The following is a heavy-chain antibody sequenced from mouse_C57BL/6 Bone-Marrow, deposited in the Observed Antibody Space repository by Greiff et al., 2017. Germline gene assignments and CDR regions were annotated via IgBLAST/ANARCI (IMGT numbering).Heavy chain of an antibody. J-gene: IGHJ3*01. CDR2: IDPSDSYT. D-gene: IGHD3-1*01. Sequence: QVQLQQPGAELVMPGASVKLSCKASGYTFTSYWMHWVKQRPGQGLEWIGEIDPSDSYTNYNQKFKGKSTLTVDKSSSTAYMQLSRLTSEDSAVYYCAGGLDWFAYWGQGTLVTVSA. V-gene: IGHV1-69*01. CDR3: AGGLDWFAY. CDR1: GYTFTSYW.